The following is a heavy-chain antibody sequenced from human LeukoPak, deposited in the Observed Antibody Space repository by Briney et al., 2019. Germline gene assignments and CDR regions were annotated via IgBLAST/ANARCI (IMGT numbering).Heavy chain of an antibody. D-gene: IGHD2-8*02. CDR1: GFTFSSYA. Sequence: GGSLRLSCAASGFTFSSYAMHWVRQAPGKGLEWVAVISYDGSNKYYADSVKGRFTISRDNSKNTLYLQMNTLRAEDAAVYYCAKGRVVYYDKPQEQYYFDSWGQGTLVTVSS. J-gene: IGHJ4*02. CDR2: ISYDGSNK. V-gene: IGHV3-30*04. CDR3: AKGRVVYYDKPQEQYYFDS.